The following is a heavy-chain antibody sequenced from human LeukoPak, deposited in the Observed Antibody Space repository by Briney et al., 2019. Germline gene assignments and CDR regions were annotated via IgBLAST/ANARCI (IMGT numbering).Heavy chain of an antibody. CDR3: AKDPRHNWNYGDY. J-gene: IGHJ4*02. V-gene: IGHV3-30*18. Sequence: PGGSLRLSCAASGFTFSSYGMHWVRQAPGKGLEWVAVISYDGSNKYYADSVKGRFTISRDNSKNTLYLQMNSLRAEDTAVYYCAKDPRHNWNYGDYWGQGTLVTVSS. CDR1: GFTFSSYG. D-gene: IGHD1-20*01. CDR2: ISYDGSNK.